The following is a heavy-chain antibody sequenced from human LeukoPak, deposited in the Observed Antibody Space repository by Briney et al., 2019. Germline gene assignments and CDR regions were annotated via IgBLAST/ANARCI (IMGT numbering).Heavy chain of an antibody. CDR1: GYTFTSYY. CDR2: INPSGGST. Sequence: ASVKVSCKASGYTFTSYYMHWARQAPGQGLEWMGIINPSGGSTSYAQKFQGRVTMTRDTSTSTVYMELSSLRSEDTAVYYCARERITMVRGVSQNWFDPWGQGTLVTVSS. D-gene: IGHD3-10*01. CDR3: ARERITMVRGVSQNWFDP. V-gene: IGHV1-46*01. J-gene: IGHJ5*02.